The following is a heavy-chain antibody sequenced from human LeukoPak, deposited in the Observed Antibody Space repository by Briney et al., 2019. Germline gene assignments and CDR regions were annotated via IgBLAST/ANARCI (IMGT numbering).Heavy chain of an antibody. J-gene: IGHJ4*02. CDR1: GFTFTNNW. D-gene: IGHD3-16*01. CDR2: IKSDGSEK. CDR3: VRALGSPTADH. Sequence: GGSLRLSCAASGFTFTNNWMSWVRQAPGKGLEWEANIKSDGSEKYYVDSVEGRLTISRDNAKNTVSLQMDSLRGEDTAVYYCVRALGSPTADHWGQGTLVTVSS. V-gene: IGHV3-7*01.